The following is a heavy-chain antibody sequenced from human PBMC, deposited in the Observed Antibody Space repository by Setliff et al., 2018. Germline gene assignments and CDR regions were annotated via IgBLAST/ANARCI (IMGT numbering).Heavy chain of an antibody. CDR1: GFTFSAST. CDR3: VRDGSHYFDY. V-gene: IGHV3-21*01. J-gene: IGHJ4*02. CDR2: ISGSSSNFI. D-gene: IGHD6-19*01. Sequence: PGGSLRLSCAASGFTFSASTMNWVRQAPGKGLEWVSSISGSSSNFIYYADSVKGRFTMSRDNAKNTLYLQMNSLRAEDTAVYYCVRDGSHYFDYWGQGTLVTVSS.